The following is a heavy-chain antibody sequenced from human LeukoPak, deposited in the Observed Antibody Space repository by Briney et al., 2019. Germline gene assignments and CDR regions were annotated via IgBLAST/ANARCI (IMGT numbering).Heavy chain of an antibody. D-gene: IGHD5-18*01. CDR2: ISGSSSYI. V-gene: IGHV3-21*01. J-gene: IGHJ3*02. Sequence: PGGSLRLSCAASGFTFSSYSMNWVRQAPGKGLEWVSSISGSSSYIYYADSVKGRFTISRDNAKNSLYLQMNSLRAEDTAVYYCAREGVDTGAFDIWGQGTMVTVSS. CDR1: GFTFSSYS. CDR3: AREGVDTGAFDI.